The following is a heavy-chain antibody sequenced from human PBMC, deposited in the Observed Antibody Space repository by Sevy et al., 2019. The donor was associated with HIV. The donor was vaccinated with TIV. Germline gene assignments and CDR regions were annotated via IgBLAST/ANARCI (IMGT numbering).Heavy chain of an antibody. Sequence: SETLSLTCTVSGGSISSGGYYWSWICQHPGKGLEWIGSIYYSGSTYYNPSLKSRLTISVDTSKSQFSLKLSSVTAADTAVYFCARGSGIQLWLRYWGQGTLVTVSS. CDR1: GGSISSGGYY. J-gene: IGHJ4*02. V-gene: IGHV4-31*03. CDR3: ARGSGIQLWLRY. D-gene: IGHD5-18*01. CDR2: IYYSGST.